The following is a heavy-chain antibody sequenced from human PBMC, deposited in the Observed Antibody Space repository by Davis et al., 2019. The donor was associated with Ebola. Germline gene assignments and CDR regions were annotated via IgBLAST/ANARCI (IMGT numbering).Heavy chain of an antibody. J-gene: IGHJ4*02. Sequence: SLKISCAASGFNFRSYGMHWVRQAPDKGLEWVAVIWYDGSRKYYGDSVKGRFTISRDNSNNLLYLQMNSLRAEDTAVYYCARDGAPDYDILTGYSDYWGQGTLVTVSS. V-gene: IGHV3-33*01. CDR1: GFNFRSYG. D-gene: IGHD3-9*01. CDR3: ARDGAPDYDILTGYSDY. CDR2: IWYDGSRK.